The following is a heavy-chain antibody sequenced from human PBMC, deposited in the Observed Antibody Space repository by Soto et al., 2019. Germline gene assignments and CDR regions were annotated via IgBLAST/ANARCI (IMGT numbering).Heavy chain of an antibody. CDR2: IYYSGST. CDR3: ARWNSGSYYYYYGMDV. Sequence: SETLSLTCTVSGGSISSYYWSWIRQPPGKGLEWIGYIYYSGSTNYNPSLKSRVTISVDTSKNQFSLKLSSVTAADTAVYYCARWNSGSYYYYYGMDVWGQGTTVTVS. CDR1: GGSISSYY. V-gene: IGHV4-59*08. J-gene: IGHJ6*02. D-gene: IGHD1-26*01.